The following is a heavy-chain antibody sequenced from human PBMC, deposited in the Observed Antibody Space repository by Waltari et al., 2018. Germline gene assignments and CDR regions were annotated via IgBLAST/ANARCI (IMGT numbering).Heavy chain of an antibody. CDR2: ISGSGGST. CDR1: GFTFSSYA. Sequence: EVQLLESGGGLVQPGGSLRLSCAASGFTFSSYAMSWVRQAPGKGLEWVSAISGSGGSTYYADSVKGRFTISRDNSKNTLYLQMNSLRAEDTAVYYCATMEPVGATPSYYFDYWGQGTLVTVSS. V-gene: IGHV3-23*01. CDR3: ATMEPVGATPSYYFDY. D-gene: IGHD1-26*01. J-gene: IGHJ4*02.